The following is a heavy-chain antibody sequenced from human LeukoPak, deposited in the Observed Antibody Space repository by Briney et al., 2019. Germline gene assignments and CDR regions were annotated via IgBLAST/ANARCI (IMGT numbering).Heavy chain of an antibody. J-gene: IGHJ4*02. V-gene: IGHV3-30*02. D-gene: IGHD3-22*01. Sequence: GGSLRLSCAASGFTFSSYGMHWVRQAPGKGLEWVAFIRYDGSNKYYADSVKGRFTISRDNSKNTLYLQMNSLRAEDTAVYYCAKDQRYYYDSSGYFDYWGQGTLVTVSS. CDR3: AKDQRYYYDSSGYFDY. CDR2: IRYDGSNK. CDR1: GFTFSSYG.